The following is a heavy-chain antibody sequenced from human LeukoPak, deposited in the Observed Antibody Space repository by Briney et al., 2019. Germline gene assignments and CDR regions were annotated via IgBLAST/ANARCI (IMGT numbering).Heavy chain of an antibody. CDR3: AKDVGVILFDY. CDR2: ISGNGDIT. Sequence: PGGSLRLSCAASGFTFSTYAMSWVRQAPGKGLEWVSGISGNGDITYYADSVKGRFTISRDNSKNTLYLQMNSLRAEDTAVYYCAKDVGVILFDYWGQGTLVTVSS. J-gene: IGHJ4*02. V-gene: IGHV3-23*01. CDR1: GFTFSTYA. D-gene: IGHD3-10*01.